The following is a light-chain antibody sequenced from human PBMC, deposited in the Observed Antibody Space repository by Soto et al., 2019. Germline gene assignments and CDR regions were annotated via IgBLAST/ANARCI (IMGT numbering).Light chain of an antibody. CDR2: SAS. V-gene: IGKV1-12*01. CDR3: QQANTFALT. CDR1: QGINKW. Sequence: DIQMTQSPSSVSASVGDRVTITCRASQGINKWLAWYQQKPGAAPKLLIYSASSLQSGVPSRFSGSGSGTDFTLTISSLQPEDFATYYCQQANTFALTFGGGTKVDTK. J-gene: IGKJ4*01.